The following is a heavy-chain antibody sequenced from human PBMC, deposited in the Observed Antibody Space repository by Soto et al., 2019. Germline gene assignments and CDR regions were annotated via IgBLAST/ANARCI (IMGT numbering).Heavy chain of an antibody. Sequence: QVQLVQSGAEVKKPGSSVKVSCKASGGTFSSYAISWVRQAPGQGLEWMGGITPMFGTANYAQKFQGRVTLTADEYTRTAYMELSSLRSEDTAVYYCARARVALISPGYYYYGMDAWGQGTTVTASS. CDR1: GGTFSSYA. V-gene: IGHV1-69*12. CDR3: ARARVALISPGYYYYGMDA. D-gene: IGHD3-22*01. CDR2: ITPMFGTA. J-gene: IGHJ6*02.